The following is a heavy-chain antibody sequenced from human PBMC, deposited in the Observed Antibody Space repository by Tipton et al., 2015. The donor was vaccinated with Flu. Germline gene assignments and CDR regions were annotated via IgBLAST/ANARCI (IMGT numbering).Heavy chain of an antibody. D-gene: IGHD3-22*01. J-gene: IGHJ1*01. V-gene: IGHV3-23*01. CDR1: GFTFSSYA. Sequence: SLRPSCAASGFTFSSYAMSWVRQAPGKGLEWVSTISGSSDSAHYADSVKGRFTISRDNSKNAVFLQMNSLRAEDTAVYYCAKWTYYSDSTPNWGQGTLVTVS. CDR3: AKWTYYSDSTPN. CDR2: ISGSSDSA.